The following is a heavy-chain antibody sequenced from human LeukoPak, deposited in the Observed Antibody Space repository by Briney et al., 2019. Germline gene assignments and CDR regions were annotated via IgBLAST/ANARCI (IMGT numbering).Heavy chain of an antibody. CDR2: INPNSGGT. CDR1: GYTFTGYY. J-gene: IGHJ6*03. Sequence: ASVKVSCKASGYTFTGYYMHWVRQAPGQGLEWMGWINPNSGGTNYAQKFQGWVTMTRDTSTGTVYMDLSSLRSEDTAVYYCARTSITMARGVTYYYYYYYMDVWGKGTTVTVSS. V-gene: IGHV1-2*04. D-gene: IGHD3-10*01. CDR3: ARTSITMARGVTYYYYYYYMDV.